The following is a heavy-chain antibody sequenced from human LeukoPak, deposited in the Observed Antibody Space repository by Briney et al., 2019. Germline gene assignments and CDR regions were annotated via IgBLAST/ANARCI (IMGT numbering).Heavy chain of an antibody. CDR2: ISSSSSFM. J-gene: IGHJ4*02. V-gene: IGHV3-21*01. Sequence: GGSLRLSCTVSGFTFSSYSLKWVRQAPGKGLEWVSSISSSSSFMYYADSVKGRFTISRDNAKNALYLQMNSLRAEDTAVYYCVRVDHSLGKTYFDYWGQGTPVIVSS. CDR1: GFTFSSYS. CDR3: VRVDHSLGKTYFDY. D-gene: IGHD2-21*01.